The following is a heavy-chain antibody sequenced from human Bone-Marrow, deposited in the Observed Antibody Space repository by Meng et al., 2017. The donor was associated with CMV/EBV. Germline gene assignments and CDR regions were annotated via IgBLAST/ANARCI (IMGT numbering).Heavy chain of an antibody. Sequence: GESLKISCAASGFTFDDYGMSWVRQAPGKGLEWVSGISGSGGSTYYADSVKGRFTISRDNSKNTLYVQMNSLRAEDTAVYYCAKILGDYYYYGMDVWGQGTTVTVSS. D-gene: IGHD2/OR15-2a*01. CDR2: ISGSGGST. V-gene: IGHV3-23*01. CDR1: GFTFDDYG. CDR3: AKILGDYYYYGMDV. J-gene: IGHJ6*02.